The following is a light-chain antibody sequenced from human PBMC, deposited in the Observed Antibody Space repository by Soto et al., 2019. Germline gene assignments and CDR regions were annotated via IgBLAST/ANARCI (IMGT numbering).Light chain of an antibody. CDR2: GAS. Sequence: EIVMTQSPATLSVSPGERATLSCRASQSVSSDLAWYHQKPGQPPRLLIYGASTRATGIPARFSGSGSGTEFTLTINSLQPEDFATYYCQQANSFPITFGQGTRLEIK. CDR3: QQANSFPIT. J-gene: IGKJ5*01. CDR1: QSVSSD. V-gene: IGKV3-15*01.